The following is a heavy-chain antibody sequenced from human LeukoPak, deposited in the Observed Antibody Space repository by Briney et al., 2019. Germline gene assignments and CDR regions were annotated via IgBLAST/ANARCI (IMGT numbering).Heavy chain of an antibody. CDR1: GGSISSGDYY. CDR3: ARGGAARPNYFDY. CDR2: IYYSGST. Sequence: PSETLSLTCTVSGGSISSGDYYWSWIRQPPGKGLEWIGYIYYSGSTYYNPSLKSRVTISVDTSKDQLSLKLSSVTAADTAVYYCARGGAARPNYFDYWGQGTLVTVSS. D-gene: IGHD6-6*01. J-gene: IGHJ4*02. V-gene: IGHV4-30-4*08.